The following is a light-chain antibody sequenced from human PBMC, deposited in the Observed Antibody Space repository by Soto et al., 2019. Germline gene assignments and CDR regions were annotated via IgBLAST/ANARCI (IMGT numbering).Light chain of an antibody. Sequence: QSALAQPASVSGSPGQSITISCTGTSSDVGAYNSVSWYQQHPHRAPQVIIYKGTQRPSGVSNRFSGSTSGNSASLTISALQADDEADYFGCSSAPESTYVFGTGTKVTV. J-gene: IGLJ1*01. CDR3: CSSAPESTYV. CDR2: KGT. CDR1: SSDVGAYNS. V-gene: IGLV2-23*01.